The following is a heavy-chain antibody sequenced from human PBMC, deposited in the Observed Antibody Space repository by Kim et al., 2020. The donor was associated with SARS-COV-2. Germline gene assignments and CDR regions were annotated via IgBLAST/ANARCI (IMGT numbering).Heavy chain of an antibody. Sequence: GGSLRLSCAASGFTFSSYAMSWVRQAPGKGLEWVSAISGSGGSTYYADSVKGRFTISRDNAKNTLYLQMNSLRAEDTAVYYCAKPRSSSGWYDYYYGLDVWGQGTTVTVSS. D-gene: IGHD6-19*01. CDR1: GFTFSSYA. CDR2: ISGSGGST. J-gene: IGHJ6*02. CDR3: AKPRSSSGWYDYYYGLDV. V-gene: IGHV3-23*01.